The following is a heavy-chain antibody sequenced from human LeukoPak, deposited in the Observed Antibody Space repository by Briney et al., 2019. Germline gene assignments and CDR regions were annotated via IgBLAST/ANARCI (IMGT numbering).Heavy chain of an antibody. CDR2: IWYDGSNK. CDR1: GSTFNSYG. V-gene: IGHV3-33*06. Sequence: PGGSLRLSCAASGSTFNSYGMHWVRQAPGKGLEWVAVIWYDGSNKYYADSVKGRFTISRDNSKNTLYLQMNSLRAEDTAVYYCAKDPDILTGYYSPGYMDVWGKGTTVTVSS. CDR3: AKDPDILTGYYSPGYMDV. J-gene: IGHJ6*03. D-gene: IGHD3-9*01.